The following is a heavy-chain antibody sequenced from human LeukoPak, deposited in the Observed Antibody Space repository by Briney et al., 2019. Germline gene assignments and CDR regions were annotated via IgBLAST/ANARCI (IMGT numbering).Heavy chain of an antibody. CDR2: INPNSGGT. CDR3: ARSGSSGARAHFQH. V-gene: IGHV1-2*02. Sequence: GASVKVSCKASVYTFTGYYVHWVRQAPGQGLEWMGWINPNSGGTNYAQKFQGRVTMTRDTSISTAYMELSRLRSDDTAVYYCARSGSSGARAHFQHWGQGTLVTVSS. J-gene: IGHJ1*01. CDR1: VYTFTGYY. D-gene: IGHD6-19*01.